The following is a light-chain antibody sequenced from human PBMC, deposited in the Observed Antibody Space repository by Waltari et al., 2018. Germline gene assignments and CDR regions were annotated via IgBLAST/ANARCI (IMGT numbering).Light chain of an antibody. CDR1: QSVLYSSNNKNY. CDR3: QQYYSTPLT. CDR2: WAS. V-gene: IGKV4-1*01. J-gene: IGKJ4*01. Sequence: DIVMTQSPDSLAVSLGERATINCKSSQSVLYSSNNKNYLACYQQKPGQPHKLLIYWASTRESGVPDRFSGGGSGTDFTLTISSLQAEDVAVYYCQQYYSTPLTFGGGTKVEIK.